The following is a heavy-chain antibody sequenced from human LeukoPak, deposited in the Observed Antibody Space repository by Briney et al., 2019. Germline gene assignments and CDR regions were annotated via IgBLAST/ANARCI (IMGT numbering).Heavy chain of an antibody. Sequence: GGSLRLSCAVSGVTVSSTSMSWVRQAPGKGMAWVSVIYSGGTTYYADSVQGRFTISRDNSKNTLYLQMSRLRCEDTAVDYCARYLYDYGSYWGQGTLVTVSS. V-gene: IGHV3-66*01. CDR2: IYSGGTT. D-gene: IGHD4/OR15-4a*01. CDR3: ARYLYDYGSY. J-gene: IGHJ4*02. CDR1: GVTVSSTS.